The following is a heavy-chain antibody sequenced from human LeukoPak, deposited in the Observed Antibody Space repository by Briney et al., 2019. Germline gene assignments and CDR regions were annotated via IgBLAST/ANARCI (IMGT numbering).Heavy chain of an antibody. Sequence: GGSLRLSCPASGFSFSIYFMNWVRPATGKGREWVSSISRTSVYIHYADSVRGRFAISRDNGKTSVYLQMNSLRAEETAGYVCAGGGDFDHWGQGILVTVSA. V-gene: IGHV3-21*01. CDR3: AGGGDFDH. D-gene: IGHD3-16*01. J-gene: IGHJ4*02. CDR1: GFSFSIYF. CDR2: ISRTSVYI.